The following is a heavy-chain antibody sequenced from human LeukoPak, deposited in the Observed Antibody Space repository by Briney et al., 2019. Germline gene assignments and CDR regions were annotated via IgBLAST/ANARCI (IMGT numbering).Heavy chain of an antibody. J-gene: IGHJ4*02. CDR2: MSVGSGLI. V-gene: IGHV3-21*01. CDR1: GFIFSRYS. D-gene: IGHD3-16*01. Sequence: GGSLKLSCAASGFIFSRYSMNWVRQAPGKGLEWVASMSVGSGLIYYAESVRGRFTVSRDNAKNSLYLQMKSLRADDTAVYYCAREFEGTASGAGYWGQGTLVTVSS. CDR3: AREFEGTASGAGY.